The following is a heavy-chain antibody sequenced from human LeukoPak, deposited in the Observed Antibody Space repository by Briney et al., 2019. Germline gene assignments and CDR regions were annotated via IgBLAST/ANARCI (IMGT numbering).Heavy chain of an antibody. J-gene: IGHJ4*02. CDR2: MYYTGST. CDR3: AREPSGTYFDY. V-gene: IGHV4-31*11. D-gene: IGHD6-13*01. Sequence: PSETLSLTCGVSGGSISSDDYYWSWIRQHPGKGLEYIGNMYYTGSTYYNPSLKSRVTISVDTSKNQFSLKLSSVTAADSAVYYCAREPSGTYFDYWGQGTLVTVSS. CDR1: GGSISSDDYY.